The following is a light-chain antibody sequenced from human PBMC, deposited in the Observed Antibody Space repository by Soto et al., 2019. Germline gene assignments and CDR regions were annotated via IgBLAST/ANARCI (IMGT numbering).Light chain of an antibody. CDR1: QKISGW. Sequence: DIQMTQSPSTLSASIRARVTITCRASQKISGWLAWYQQRPGQAPKLLIYDASSLQSGVPSRFSGSGSGTEFTLTISSLQPDDFATYYCQQYNSDPLTFGQGTKVEIK. CDR2: DAS. J-gene: IGKJ1*01. CDR3: QQYNSDPLT. V-gene: IGKV1-5*01.